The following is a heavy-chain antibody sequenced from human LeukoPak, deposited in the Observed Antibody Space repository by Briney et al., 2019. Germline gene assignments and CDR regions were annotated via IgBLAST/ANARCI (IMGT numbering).Heavy chain of an antibody. CDR1: GYSFSTSY. D-gene: IGHD5-12*01. V-gene: IGHV5-10-1*01. Sequence: GESLKISCKGSGYSFSTSYIAWVRQMPGKGLEWMGTIDPSDSYTNYSPSFQGHVTISADKSISTAYLQWSSLKASDTAMYYCARGGKSAYGWFDPWGQGALVTVSS. CDR3: ARGGKSAYGWFDP. CDR2: IDPSDSYT. J-gene: IGHJ5*02.